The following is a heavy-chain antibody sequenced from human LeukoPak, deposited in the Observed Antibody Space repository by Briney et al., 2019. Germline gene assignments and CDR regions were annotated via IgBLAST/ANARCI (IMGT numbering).Heavy chain of an antibody. CDR3: ARGLRGYSGYDIDY. CDR1: GFTFSSYA. D-gene: IGHD5-12*01. CDR2: ISGSGGST. J-gene: IGHJ4*02. Sequence: PGGSLRLSCAASGFTFSSYAMSWVRQAPGKGLEWVSAISGSGGSTYYADSVKGRFTISRDNAKNSLYLQMNSLRAEDTAVYYCARGLRGYSGYDIDYWGQGTLVTVSS. V-gene: IGHV3-23*01.